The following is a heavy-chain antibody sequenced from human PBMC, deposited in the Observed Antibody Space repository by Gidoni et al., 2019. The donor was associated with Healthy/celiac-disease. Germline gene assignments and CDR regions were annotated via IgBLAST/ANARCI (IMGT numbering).Heavy chain of an antibody. J-gene: IGHJ6*02. D-gene: IGHD2-2*01. CDR2: IKQDGSEK. CDR3: AGLGYCSSTSCLGDYGMDV. CDR1: GFTFSSYW. Sequence: EVQLVESGGGLVQPGGSLRLSCAASGFTFSSYWMSWVRQAPGKGLEWVDNIKQDGSEKYYVDSVKGRFTISRDNAKNSLYLQMNSLRAEDTAVYYCAGLGYCSSTSCLGDYGMDVWGQGTTVTVSS. V-gene: IGHV3-7*01.